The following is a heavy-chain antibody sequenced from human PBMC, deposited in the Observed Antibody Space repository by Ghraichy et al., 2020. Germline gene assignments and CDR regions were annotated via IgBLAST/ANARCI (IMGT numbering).Heavy chain of an antibody. Sequence: SVKVSCKASGGTFSSYAISWVRQAPGQGLEWMGGIIPIFGTANYAQKFQGRVTITTDESTSTAYMELSSLRSEDTAVYYCARDDSGSYYFDYWGQGTLVTVSS. CDR1: GGTFSSYA. V-gene: IGHV1-69*05. D-gene: IGHD1-26*01. J-gene: IGHJ4*02. CDR3: ARDDSGSYYFDY. CDR2: IIPIFGTA.